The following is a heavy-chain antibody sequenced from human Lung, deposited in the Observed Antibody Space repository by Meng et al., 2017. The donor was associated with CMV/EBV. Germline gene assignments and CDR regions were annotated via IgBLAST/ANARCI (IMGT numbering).Heavy chain of an antibody. V-gene: IGHV3-33*06. D-gene: IGHD3-3*01. CDR2: IWYDGSNK. Sequence: GESLKISCAASGFTFSSYGMHWVRQAPGKGLEWVAVIWYDGSNKYYADSVKGRFTISRDNSKNTLCLQMNSLRAEDTAVYYCAKDQRERITIFGVASLEWGQGTLVTVSS. J-gene: IGHJ4*02. CDR3: AKDQRERITIFGVASLE. CDR1: GFTFSSYG.